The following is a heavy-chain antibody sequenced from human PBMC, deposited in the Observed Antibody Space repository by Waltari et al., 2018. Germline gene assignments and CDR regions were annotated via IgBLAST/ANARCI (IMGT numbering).Heavy chain of an antibody. Sequence: EVQLVQSGAEVKKPGATVKISCKASGYTFTDYYMHWVQQAPGKGLEWMGRVDPEDGETIYAQKFQGRVTMTRNTSISTAYMELSSLRSEDTAVYYCARRGGNSRGLNWFDPWGQGTLVIVSS. CDR1: GYTFTDYY. V-gene: IGHV1-69-2*01. D-gene: IGHD6-13*01. CDR2: VDPEDGET. J-gene: IGHJ5*02. CDR3: ARRGGNSRGLNWFDP.